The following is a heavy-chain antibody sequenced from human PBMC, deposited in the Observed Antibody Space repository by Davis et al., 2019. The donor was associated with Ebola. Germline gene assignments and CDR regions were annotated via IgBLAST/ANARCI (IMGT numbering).Heavy chain of an antibody. J-gene: IGHJ6*02. V-gene: IGHV3-30-3*01. CDR1: GFTFSSYA. CDR2: LSYDGSNK. D-gene: IGHD3-10*01. CDR3: ARDNAGSGSYYNVGYYYYGMDV. Sequence: PGGSLRLSCAASGFTFSSYAMHWVRQAPGKGLEWVAVLSYDGSNKYYADSVKGRFTISRDNAKNSLYLQMNSLRAEDTAVYYCARDNAGSGSYYNVGYYYYGMDVWGQGTTVTVSS.